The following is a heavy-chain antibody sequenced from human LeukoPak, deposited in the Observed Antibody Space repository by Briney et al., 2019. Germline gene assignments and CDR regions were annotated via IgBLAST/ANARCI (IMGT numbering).Heavy chain of an antibody. CDR2: ISAYNGNT. CDR1: GYTFTSYG. J-gene: IGHJ4*02. CDR3: AREALYSSGWWDFDY. Sequence: ASVKVSCKASGYTFTSYGISWVRQAPGQGLEWMGWISAYNGNTNYAQKLQGRVTMTTDTSTSTAYMELRSLRSDDTAVYYCAREALYSSGWWDFDYWGQGTLVTVSS. V-gene: IGHV1-18*01. D-gene: IGHD6-19*01.